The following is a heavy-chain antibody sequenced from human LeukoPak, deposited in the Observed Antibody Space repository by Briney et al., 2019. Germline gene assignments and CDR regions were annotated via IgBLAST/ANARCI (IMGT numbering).Heavy chain of an antibody. J-gene: IGHJ2*01. D-gene: IGHD6-13*01. CDR1: GFTVSSNY. Sequence: GGSLRLSCAASGFTVSSNYMGWVRQAPGKGLEWVSVLYSGGNTYYADSVKGRFTISRDNSKNTLYRQMNSLRAEDTAVYYCATSPATGNIYFDLWGRGTLVTVSS. V-gene: IGHV3-66*01. CDR3: ATSPATGNIYFDL. CDR2: LYSGGNT.